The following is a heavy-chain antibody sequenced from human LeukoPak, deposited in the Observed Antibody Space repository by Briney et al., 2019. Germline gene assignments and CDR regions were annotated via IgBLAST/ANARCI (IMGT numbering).Heavy chain of an antibody. J-gene: IGHJ2*01. CDR2: IYTSGST. CDR1: GGSISGYY. CDR3: ARGYCNSTSCQGWYFDL. Sequence: SETLSLTCSVSGGSISGYYWSWIRQPAGKGLEWIGRIYTSGSTNYNPSLKSRVTMSVDTSKNQFSLKLSSVTAADTAVYYCARGYCNSTSCQGWYFDLWGRGTLVTVSS. V-gene: IGHV4-4*07. D-gene: IGHD2-2*01.